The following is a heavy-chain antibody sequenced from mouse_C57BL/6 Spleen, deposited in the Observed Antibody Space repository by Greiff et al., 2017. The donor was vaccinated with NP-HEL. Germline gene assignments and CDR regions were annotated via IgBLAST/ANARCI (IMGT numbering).Heavy chain of an antibody. CDR1: GYTFTSYW. D-gene: IGHD1-1*01. CDR2: IYPGNCDT. Sequence: VQLQQSGTVLARPGASVKMSCKTSGYTFTSYWMNWVKQRPGQGLEWIGAIYPGNCDTSYNQKFKGKAKLTAVTSASTAYMELSSLTNEDSAVYYCTRDTVVAKAMDYWGQGTSVTVSS. V-gene: IGHV1-5*01. CDR3: TRDTVVAKAMDY. J-gene: IGHJ4*01.